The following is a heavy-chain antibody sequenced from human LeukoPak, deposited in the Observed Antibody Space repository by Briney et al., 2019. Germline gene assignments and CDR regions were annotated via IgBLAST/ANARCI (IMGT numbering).Heavy chain of an antibody. D-gene: IGHD1-14*01. CDR3: AASYNWNHAGDFDY. V-gene: IGHV3-66*01. J-gene: IGHJ4*02. Sequence: GGSLRLSCAASGFTVSSNYMSWVRQAPGKGLEWVSVIYSGGSTYYADSVKGRFTISRDNSKNTLYLQMNSLRAEDTAVYHCAASYNWNHAGDFDYWGQGTLVTVSS. CDR1: GFTVSSNY. CDR2: IYSGGST.